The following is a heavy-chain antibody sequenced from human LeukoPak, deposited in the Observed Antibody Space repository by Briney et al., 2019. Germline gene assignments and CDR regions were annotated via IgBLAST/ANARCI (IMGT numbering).Heavy chain of an antibody. J-gene: IGHJ4*02. CDR2: ISYDGSNK. Sequence: GRSLRLSCAASGFTFSTYAMHWVRQAPGKWLEWLAVISYDGSNKYYADSVKGRFTISRDNSKNTLYLQMNSLRAEDTALYYCARVDSAGGYWGQGTLVTVSS. D-gene: IGHD5-18*01. CDR1: GFTFSTYA. CDR3: ARVDSAGGY. V-gene: IGHV3-30-3*01.